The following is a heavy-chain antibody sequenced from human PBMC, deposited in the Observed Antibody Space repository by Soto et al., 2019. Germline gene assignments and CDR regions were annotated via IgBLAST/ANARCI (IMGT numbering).Heavy chain of an antibody. V-gene: IGHV1-18*01. CDR3: ARASPPKFSLGATLDYYYGMDV. CDR2: ISAYNGNT. D-gene: IGHD1-26*01. CDR1: GYTFTSYG. Sequence: GASVKVSCKASGYTFTSYGISWVRQAPGQGLEWMGWISAYNGNTNYAQKLQGRVTMTTDTSTSTAYMELRSLRSDDTAVYYCARASPPKFSLGATLDYYYGMDVWGQGTTVTVSS. J-gene: IGHJ6*02.